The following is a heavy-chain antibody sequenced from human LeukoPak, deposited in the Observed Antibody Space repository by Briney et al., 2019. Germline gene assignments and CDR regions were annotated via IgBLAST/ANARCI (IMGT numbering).Heavy chain of an antibody. D-gene: IGHD5-18*01. CDR1: GGSISSGGYY. Sequence: SETLSLTCTVSGGSISSGGYYWSWIRQHPVKGLEWIGYIYYSGGTYYNPSLKSRVTISVDTSKNQFSLKLSSVTAADTAVYYCARVMSGVGYSYGLYFDYWGQGTLVTVSS. CDR2: IYYSGGT. J-gene: IGHJ4*02. CDR3: ARVMSGVGYSYGLYFDY. V-gene: IGHV4-31*03.